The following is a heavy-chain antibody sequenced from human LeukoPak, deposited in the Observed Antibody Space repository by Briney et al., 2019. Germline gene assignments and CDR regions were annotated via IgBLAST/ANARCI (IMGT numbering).Heavy chain of an antibody. CDR1: GGSISSGGYY. V-gene: IGHV4-31*03. J-gene: IGHJ4*02. D-gene: IGHD3-22*01. Sequence: TPPQTLSLTCTVSGGSISSGGYYWSWIRQHPGKGLEWIGYIYYSGSTYYNPSLKSRVTISVDTSKNQFSLKLSSVTAADTAVYYCARVENDSSGRNIDYWGQGTLVTVSS. CDR2: IYYSGST. CDR3: ARVENDSSGRNIDY.